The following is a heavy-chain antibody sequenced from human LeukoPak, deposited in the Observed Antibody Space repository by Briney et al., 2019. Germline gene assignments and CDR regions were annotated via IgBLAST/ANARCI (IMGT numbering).Heavy chain of an antibody. CDR2: IYHSGST. CDR1: GGSISSGGYY. CDR3: ARDYRTYYLDY. D-gene: IGHD3-16*02. Sequence: KSSQTLSLTCTVSGGSISSGGYYWSWIRQPPGKGLEWIGYIYHSGSTYYNPSLKSRVTISVDRSKNQFSLKLSSVTAADTAVYYCARDYRTYYLDYWGQGTLVTVSS. V-gene: IGHV4-30-2*01. J-gene: IGHJ4*02.